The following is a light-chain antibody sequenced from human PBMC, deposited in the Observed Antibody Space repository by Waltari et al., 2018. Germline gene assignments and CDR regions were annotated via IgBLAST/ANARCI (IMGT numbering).Light chain of an antibody. J-gene: IGLJ3*02. V-gene: IGLV2-11*01. CDR1: SHDVGGYNY. CDR2: DIN. Sequence: QSALTQPRSVSGSPGPSVTIPCTGTSHDVGGYNYVPWYQQHPDKAPKLIIYDINKRPSGVPDRFSGSKSGNTASLTISGLQAEDEADYYCCSYVGSNTYWVFGGGTKLTVL. CDR3: CSYVGSNTYWV.